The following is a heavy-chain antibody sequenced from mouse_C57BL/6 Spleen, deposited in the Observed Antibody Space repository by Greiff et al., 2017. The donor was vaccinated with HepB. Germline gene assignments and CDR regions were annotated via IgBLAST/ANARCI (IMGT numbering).Heavy chain of an antibody. Sequence: QVQLQQSGPGLVQPSQSLSITCTVSGFSLTSYGVHWVRPSPGKGLEWLGVIWSGGSTDYNAAFISRLSISKDNSKSQVFYKMNSLQADDTAIYYCARYGYDDTYYYAMDYWGQGTSVTVSS. V-gene: IGHV2-2*01. J-gene: IGHJ4*01. CDR2: IWSGGST. CDR1: GFSLTSYG. D-gene: IGHD2-2*01. CDR3: ARYGYDDTYYYAMDY.